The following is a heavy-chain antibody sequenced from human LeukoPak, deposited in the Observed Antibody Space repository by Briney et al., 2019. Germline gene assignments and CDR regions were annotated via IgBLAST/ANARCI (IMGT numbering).Heavy chain of an antibody. CDR1: GGSISSGGYY. CDR2: IDYRGST. D-gene: IGHD5-12*01. Sequence: SETLSLTCTVSGGSISSGGYYWSWIRQPPGKGLEWIAYIDYRGSTTNNPSLRSRITISVDTSRNQFSLKLRSVTAADTAVYYCARSRSGYGYEHGAFEIWGQGTMVTVSS. V-gene: IGHV4-61*08. CDR3: ARSRSGYGYEHGAFEI. J-gene: IGHJ3*02.